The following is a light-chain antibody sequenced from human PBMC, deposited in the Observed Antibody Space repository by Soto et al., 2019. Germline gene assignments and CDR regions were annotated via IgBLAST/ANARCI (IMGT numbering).Light chain of an antibody. J-gene: IGLJ2*01. CDR1: SSDVGGYNF. Sequence: QSALTQPRSVSGSPGQSVTISCTGTSSDVGGYNFVSWYQQHPGKVPKLMIYDVTQRPSGVPDRFSGSKSGNTASLTISGLQAEDEADYYCCSFAGSYSVFGGGTKVTVL. CDR3: CSFAGSYSV. CDR2: DVT. V-gene: IGLV2-11*01.